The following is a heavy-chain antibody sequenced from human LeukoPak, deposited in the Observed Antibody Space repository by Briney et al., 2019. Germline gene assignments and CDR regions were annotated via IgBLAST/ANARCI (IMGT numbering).Heavy chain of an antibody. CDR1: GYSFTSYW. CDR3: ARHPRIYYCSGGSCYSDY. CDR2: IDPSDSYT. Sequence: GESLKISCKGSGYSFTSYWISWVRQMPGKGLEWMGRIDPSDSYTNYSPSFQGHVTISVDKSISTAYLQWSSLKASDTAMYYCARHPRIYYCSGGSCYSDYWGQGTLVTVSS. V-gene: IGHV5-10-1*01. J-gene: IGHJ4*02. D-gene: IGHD2-15*01.